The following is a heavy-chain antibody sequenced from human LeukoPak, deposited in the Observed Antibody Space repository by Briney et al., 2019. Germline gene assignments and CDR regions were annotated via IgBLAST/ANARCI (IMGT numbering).Heavy chain of an antibody. CDR1: GGSFSFYF. CDR3: ARDSDPGFQ. V-gene: IGHV4-34*01. Sequence: SETLSLTCTVSGGSFSFYFWHWIRQPPGEGLDWIGEIDNRGSTQYKPSLRSRGIISIDTSGNHFSLKLTSVTAADTAVYFCARDSDPGFQWGQGMLVTVSS. J-gene: IGHJ4*02. CDR2: IDNRGST. D-gene: IGHD3-3*01.